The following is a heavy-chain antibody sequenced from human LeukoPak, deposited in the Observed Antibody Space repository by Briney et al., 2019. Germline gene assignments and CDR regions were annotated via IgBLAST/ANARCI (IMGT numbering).Heavy chain of an antibody. Sequence: TGGSLRLSCASSGFTVSIYWMSWLRQAPGKGLEWVANIKQDGSEKYYVDSVKGRFTISIDNAKNSLYLQMNSLRAEDTAVYYCARHRQGRGGYYYYYMDVWGKGTTVTVSS. CDR1: GFTVSIYW. CDR3: ARHRQGRGGYYYYYMDV. CDR2: IKQDGSEK. J-gene: IGHJ6*03. V-gene: IGHV3-7*01.